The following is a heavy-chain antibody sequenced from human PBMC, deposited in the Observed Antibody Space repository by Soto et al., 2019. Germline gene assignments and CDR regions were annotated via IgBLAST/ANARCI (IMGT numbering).Heavy chain of an antibody. D-gene: IGHD3-22*01. V-gene: IGHV4-34*01. CDR1: GGSFSGYY. J-gene: IGHJ4*02. CDR2: INHSGST. Sequence: QVQLQQWGAGLLKPSETLSLTCAVYGGSFSGYYWSWIRQPPGKGLEWIGEINHSGSTNYNPSLKSRVTISVDTSKNQFSLKVSSVTAVDTAVYYCARGGIVVAPRFSGYFDYWGQGTLVTVSS. CDR3: ARGGIVVAPRFSGYFDY.